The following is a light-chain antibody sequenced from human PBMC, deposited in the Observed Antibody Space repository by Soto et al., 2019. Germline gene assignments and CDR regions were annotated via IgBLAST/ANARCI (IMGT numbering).Light chain of an antibody. J-gene: IGKJ1*01. V-gene: IGKV1-39*01. CDR1: QYISSY. CDR2: AAS. Sequence: DIQMTQSPSSLSASVGDRVTITCRASQYISSYLNWYQQKPRQAPKVLIYAASRLQSGVPSRFSGRGSGTDFTLTINSLQPEDFASYFCQHNYAYPWTFGQGTKVDIK. CDR3: QHNYAYPWT.